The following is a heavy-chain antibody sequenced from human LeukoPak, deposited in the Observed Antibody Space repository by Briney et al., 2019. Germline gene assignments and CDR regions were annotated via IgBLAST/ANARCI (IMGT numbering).Heavy chain of an antibody. CDR1: GFTFSSYA. CDR2: ITGSGDGT. V-gene: IGHV3-23*01. Sequence: GGSLRLTCAASGFTFSSYAMMWVRQSPEKGLEWVSSITGSGDGTYYADSVRGRFTISRDNSKNTLYLQMNSLRAEDTAVYFCVKGFVHPTYYFEYWGQGSLVTVSS. CDR3: VKGFVHPTYYFEY. J-gene: IGHJ4*02. D-gene: IGHD3-10*01.